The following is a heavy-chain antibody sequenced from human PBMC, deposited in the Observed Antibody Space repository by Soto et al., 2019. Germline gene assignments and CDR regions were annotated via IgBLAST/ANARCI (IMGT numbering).Heavy chain of an antibody. Sequence: QVQLQESGPGVVKPSDTLSVTCTVSGGSVSSRSHFWSWIRQPPGGGLQWIGYIYYRGSTNYNPSLKSRVTMSVDTSRNLFSLKVNSVTAADTAVYYCARQQLLPYYYALDVWGQGTTVTVSS. CDR1: GGSVSSRSHF. J-gene: IGHJ6*02. D-gene: IGHD6-13*01. V-gene: IGHV4-61*01. CDR2: IYYRGST. CDR3: ARQQLLPYYYALDV.